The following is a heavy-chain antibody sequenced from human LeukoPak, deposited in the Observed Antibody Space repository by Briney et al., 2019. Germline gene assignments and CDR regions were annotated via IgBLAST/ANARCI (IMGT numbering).Heavy chain of an antibody. CDR3: ARESIAVAGAPFDY. V-gene: IGHV3-69-1*02. D-gene: IGHD6-19*01. J-gene: IGHJ4*02. CDR1: GFTFSDYY. Sequence: GGSLRLSCAASGFTFSDYYMSWVRQAPGKGLEWVSYISSGSTIYDADSVKGRFTISRDNAKNSLYLQMNSLRAEDTAVYYCARESIAVAGAPFDYWGQGTLVTVSS. CDR2: ISSGSTI.